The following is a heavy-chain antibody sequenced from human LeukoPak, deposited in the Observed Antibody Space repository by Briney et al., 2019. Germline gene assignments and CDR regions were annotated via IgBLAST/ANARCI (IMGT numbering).Heavy chain of an antibody. D-gene: IGHD4-17*01. J-gene: IGHJ5*02. CDR2: IYYSGST. Sequence: PSQTLSLTCTVSGGSLSRGDYYWSWIRQPPGQGLESLGYIYYSGSTYYNPSLKSRVTISVDTSKNQLSLKLSSVTAADTAVYYCARAIMTPGTESNSFDPWGQGTLVTVSS. V-gene: IGHV4-30-4*01. CDR1: GGSLSRGDYY. CDR3: ARAIMTPGTESNSFDP.